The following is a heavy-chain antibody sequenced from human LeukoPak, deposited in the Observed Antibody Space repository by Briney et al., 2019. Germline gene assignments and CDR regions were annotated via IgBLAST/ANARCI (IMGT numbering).Heavy chain of an antibody. V-gene: IGHV3-23*01. CDR3: AKSSAAGTLRRIYFDY. D-gene: IGHD6-13*01. CDR2: ISGSGGST. Sequence: GGSLRLSCAASGFTFSSYGMSWVRQAPGKGLEWVSAISGSGGSTYYADSVKGRFTISRDNSKNTLYLQMNSLRAEDTAVYYCAKSSAAGTLRRIYFDYWGQGTLVTVSS. CDR1: GFTFSSYG. J-gene: IGHJ4*02.